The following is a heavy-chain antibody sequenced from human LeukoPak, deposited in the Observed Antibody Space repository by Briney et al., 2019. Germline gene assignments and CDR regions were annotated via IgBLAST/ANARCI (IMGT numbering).Heavy chain of an antibody. J-gene: IGHJ4*02. CDR3: ARTSYYDSSGYTAY. V-gene: IGHV1-18*01. CDR1: GGTFSSYA. Sequence: ASVKVSCKASGGTFSSYAISWVRQAPGQGLEWMGWISAYNGNTNYAQKLQGRVTMTTDTSTSTAYMELRSLRSDDTAVYYCARTSYYDSSGYTAYWGQGTLVTVSS. D-gene: IGHD3-22*01. CDR2: ISAYNGNT.